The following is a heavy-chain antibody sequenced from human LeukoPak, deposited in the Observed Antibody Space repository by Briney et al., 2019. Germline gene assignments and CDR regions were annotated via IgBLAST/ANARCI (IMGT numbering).Heavy chain of an antibody. CDR1: GGTFSSYA. V-gene: IGHV1-69*01. D-gene: IGHD2-2*02. J-gene: IGHJ6*03. CDR3: ARGRPHCYKCSYYYMDV. CDR2: IIPIFGTA. Sequence: GSSVKVSCKASGGTFSSYAISWVRQAPGQGLEWMGGIIPIFGTANYAQKFQGRVTITADESTSTAYMELSSLRSEDTAVYYCARGRPHCYKCSYYYMDVWGKGTTVTVSS.